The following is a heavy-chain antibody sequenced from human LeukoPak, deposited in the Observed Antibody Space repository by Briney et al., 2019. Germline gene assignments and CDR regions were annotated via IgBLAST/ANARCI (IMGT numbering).Heavy chain of an antibody. Sequence: SETLSLTCSVSGGSISSYYWSWIRQPPGKGLEWIGSIYYSGSTNYNPSLKSRVTISVDTSKNQFSLKLSSVTAADTAVYYCARDGVVSSYYYGMDVWGQGTTVTVSS. CDR3: ARDGVVSSYYYGMDV. J-gene: IGHJ6*02. CDR2: IYYSGST. V-gene: IGHV4-59*01. CDR1: GGSISSYY. D-gene: IGHD2-15*01.